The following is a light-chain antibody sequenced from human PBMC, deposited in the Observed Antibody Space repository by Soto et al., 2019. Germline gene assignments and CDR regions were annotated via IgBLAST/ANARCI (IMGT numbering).Light chain of an antibody. CDR1: QSVSSY. Sequence: IMLTQSPATPSLSPGERATLSCRASQSVSSYLAWYQQKPGQAPRLLIYDASTRATGIPDRFSGSGSGTDFTLTISRLEPEDFAVYYCQQYGSSPWTFGQGTMVDIK. CDR2: DAS. V-gene: IGKV3-20*01. J-gene: IGKJ1*01. CDR3: QQYGSSPWT.